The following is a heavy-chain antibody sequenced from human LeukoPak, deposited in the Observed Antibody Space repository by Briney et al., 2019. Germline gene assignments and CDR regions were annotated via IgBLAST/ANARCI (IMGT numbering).Heavy chain of an antibody. J-gene: IGHJ4*02. D-gene: IGHD6-13*01. CDR1: GFTFSSYG. CDR3: AKEYSSKLLPDY. V-gene: IGHV3-30*02. Sequence: GGSLRLSCAASGFTFSSYGMHWVRQAPGKGLEWVAFIRYDGSNKYYADSVKGRFTISRDNSKNTLYLQMNSLRAEDTAVYYCAKEYSSKLLPDYWGQGTLVTVSS. CDR2: IRYDGSNK.